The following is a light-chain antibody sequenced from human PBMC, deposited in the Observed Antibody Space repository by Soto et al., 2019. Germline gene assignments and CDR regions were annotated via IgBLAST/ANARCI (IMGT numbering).Light chain of an antibody. CDR2: KAS. J-gene: IGKJ2*01. Sequence: DVEMTQSPSTLPTSIGDRVTINCRASQNVSNWLAWYQQKPGKAPKLLIYKASRLESGVPSRFSASGSGTDFTLTINSPQSDDFATYFCQQYSKESTFGRGTKLEIK. V-gene: IGKV1-5*03. CDR1: QNVSNW. CDR3: QQYSKEST.